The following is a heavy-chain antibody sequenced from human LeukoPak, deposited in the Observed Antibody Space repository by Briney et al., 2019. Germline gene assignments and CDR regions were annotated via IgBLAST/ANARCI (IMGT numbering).Heavy chain of an antibody. J-gene: IGHJ4*02. V-gene: IGHV4-39*01. CDR3: ARLQATTPDY. CDR1: GGSISSSSYY. CDR2: IYYSGST. Sequence: SETLSLTCTVSGGSISSSSYYWGWLRQPPGTGLEWIGSIYYSGSTYYNPSLKSRVTISVDTSKNQFSLKLSSVTAADTAVYYCARLQATTPDYWGQGTLVTVSS. D-gene: IGHD4-17*01.